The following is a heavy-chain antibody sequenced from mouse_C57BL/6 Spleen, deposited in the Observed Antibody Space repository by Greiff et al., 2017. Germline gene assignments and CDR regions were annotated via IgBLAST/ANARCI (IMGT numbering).Heavy chain of an antibody. CDR1: GYTFTSYW. J-gene: IGHJ2*01. V-gene: IGHV1-55*01. D-gene: IGHD1-1*01. Sequence: QVQLKQPGAELVKPGASVKMSCKASGYTFTSYWITWVKQRPGQGLEWIGDIYPGSGSTNYNEKFKSKDTLTVDTSSSTAYMQLSSLTSEDSAVYYCARRDYYGSSYFDYWGQGTTLTVSS. CDR2: IYPGSGST. CDR3: ARRDYYGSSYFDY.